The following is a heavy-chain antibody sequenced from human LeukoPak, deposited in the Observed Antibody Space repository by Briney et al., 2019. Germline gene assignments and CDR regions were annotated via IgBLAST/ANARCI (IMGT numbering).Heavy chain of an antibody. D-gene: IGHD4-17*01. Sequence: GRSLRLSCAASGFTFDDYAMHWVRQAPGKGLEWVSGISWNSGSIGYADSVKGRFTISRDNAKNSLYLQMNSLRAEGTALYYCAKAAGPYGDYVSFMDYWGQGTLVTVSS. J-gene: IGHJ4*02. CDR3: AKAAGPYGDYVSFMDY. V-gene: IGHV3-9*01. CDR1: GFTFDDYA. CDR2: ISWNSGSI.